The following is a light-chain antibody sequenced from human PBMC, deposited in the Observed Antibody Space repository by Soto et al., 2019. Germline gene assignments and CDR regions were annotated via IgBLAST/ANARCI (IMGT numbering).Light chain of an antibody. V-gene: IGLV2-14*01. J-gene: IGLJ1*01. CDR1: SSDVGTYDY. CDR3: SSHTSVNTRV. CDR2: EVT. Sequence: QSELTQAASVSGSPGQSSGISCTGTSSDVGTYDYVSWYQQYPDKAPKLIIYEVTQRPSGVSNRFSGSKSGNTASLTISGLQAEDEADYYCSSHTSVNTRVFGTGTKVTVL.